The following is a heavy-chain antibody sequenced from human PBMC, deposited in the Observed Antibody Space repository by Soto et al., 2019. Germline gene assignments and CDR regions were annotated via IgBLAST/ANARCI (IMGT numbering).Heavy chain of an antibody. CDR2: IIPIFGTA. CDR1: GGTFSSYA. J-gene: IGHJ4*02. CDR3: ASREVGIQLLGGVAGKYYFDY. D-gene: IGHD5-18*01. V-gene: IGHV1-69*06. Sequence: QVQLVQSGAEVKKPGSSVKVCCKASGGTFSSYAISWVRQAPGQGLEWMGGIIPIFGTANYAQKFQGRVTITADKSTSTAYMELSSLRSDDTAVYYCASREVGIQLLGGVAGKYYFDYWGQGTLVTVSS.